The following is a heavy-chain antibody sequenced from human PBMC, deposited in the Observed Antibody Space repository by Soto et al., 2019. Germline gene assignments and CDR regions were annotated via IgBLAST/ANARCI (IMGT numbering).Heavy chain of an antibody. Sequence: ESGPTLVNPTQTLTLTCTFSGFSLSTNGMRVSWIRQPPGKALEWLARIDWDDDKFYSTSLKTRLIISKDTSKNQVVLTMTNLDPVDTATYYCARSPRGFYDGRGYPYYFDYWGLGTLVTVSS. CDR1: GFSLSTNGMR. D-gene: IGHD3-22*01. J-gene: IGHJ4*02. V-gene: IGHV2-70*04. CDR2: IDWDDDK. CDR3: ARSPRGFYDGRGYPYYFDY.